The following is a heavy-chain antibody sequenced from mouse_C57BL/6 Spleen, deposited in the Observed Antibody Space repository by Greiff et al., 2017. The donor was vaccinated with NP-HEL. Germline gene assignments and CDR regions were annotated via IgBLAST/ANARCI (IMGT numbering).Heavy chain of an antibody. CDR1: GYTFTSYW. D-gene: IGHD2-4*01. Sequence: QVQLQQPGAELVRPGSSVKLSCKASGYTFTSYWMHWVKQRPIQGLEWIGNIDPSDSETHYNQKFKDKATLTVDKSSSTAYMQLSSLTSEDSAVYYCAREERNDYPYAIDYWGQGTSVTVSS. V-gene: IGHV1-52*01. CDR3: AREERNDYPYAIDY. CDR2: IDPSDSET. J-gene: IGHJ4*01.